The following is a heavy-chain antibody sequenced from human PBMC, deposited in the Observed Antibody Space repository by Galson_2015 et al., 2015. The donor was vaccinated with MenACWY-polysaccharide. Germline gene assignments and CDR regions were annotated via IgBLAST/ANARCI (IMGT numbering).Heavy chain of an antibody. D-gene: IGHD6-19*01. Sequence: LRLSCAASGFIISGYWMSWVRQAPGKGLEWVANIKQDESEKNYVDSVKGRFTISRDNAKNSLYLQMNSLRAEDTAVYYCVRGRGGQWPRYSMDVWGQGTTVTVSS. CDR1: GFIISGYW. CDR3: VRGRGGQWPRYSMDV. CDR2: IKQDESEK. J-gene: IGHJ6*02. V-gene: IGHV3-7*01.